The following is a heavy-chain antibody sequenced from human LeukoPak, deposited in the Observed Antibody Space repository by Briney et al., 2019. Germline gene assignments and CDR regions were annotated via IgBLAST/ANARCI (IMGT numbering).Heavy chain of an antibody. CDR3: ARSDYDYYGMDV. Sequence: SETLSLTCTVSGGSISTYYWSWIRQPPGKGPEWIGYIYYSGSTNYNPSLKSRVTISVDTSKKQFSLKLSSVTATDTAVYYCARSDYDYYGMDVWGQGTTVTVSS. CDR2: IYYSGST. J-gene: IGHJ6*02. V-gene: IGHV4-59*08. CDR1: GGSISTYY.